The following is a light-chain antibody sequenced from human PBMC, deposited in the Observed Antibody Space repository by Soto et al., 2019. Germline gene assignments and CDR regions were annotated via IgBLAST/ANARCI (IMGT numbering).Light chain of an antibody. V-gene: IGKV1-33*01. CDR1: QDISNY. Sequence: DIQMTQSPSSLSASVGDRVTITFQASQDISNYLNWYQQKPGKAPKLLIYDASNLETGVPSRFSGSGSGTDFTFTISSLQPEDIATYYCQQYDNLPHWTFGQGNKVELK. CDR3: QQYDNLPHWT. CDR2: DAS. J-gene: IGKJ1*01.